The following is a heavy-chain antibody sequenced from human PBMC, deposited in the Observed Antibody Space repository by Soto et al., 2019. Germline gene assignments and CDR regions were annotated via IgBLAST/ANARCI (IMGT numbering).Heavy chain of an antibody. CDR3: ATDLISPGTFDY. CDR1: GFSFSNHI. V-gene: IGHV3-23*01. Sequence: GGSLRLSCVGSGFSFSNHIMTWVRQPPGKGLEWVSSISYSGDPTYYGDSVRGRFSVTRDNSKSTLYLQMNSLRAEDTAVYYCATDLISPGTFDYCGQGTLVTVSS. D-gene: IGHD6-13*01. CDR2: ISYSGDPT. J-gene: IGHJ4*02.